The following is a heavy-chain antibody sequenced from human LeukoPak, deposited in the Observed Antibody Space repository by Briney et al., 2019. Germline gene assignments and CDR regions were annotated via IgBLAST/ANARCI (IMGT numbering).Heavy chain of an antibody. V-gene: IGHV3-23*01. D-gene: IGHD3-10*01. J-gene: IGHJ4*02. Sequence: GGSLRLSCAASGFTFNNYAMTWVRQAPGKGLEWVSYVSGSGDTTYYSDSVKGRFSISRDNSKNTLYLQMNSLTAEDTALYYCATKSGLHGHLPLFDFWGQGTLVTVSS. CDR1: GFTFNNYA. CDR2: VSGSGDTT. CDR3: ATKSGLHGHLPLFDF.